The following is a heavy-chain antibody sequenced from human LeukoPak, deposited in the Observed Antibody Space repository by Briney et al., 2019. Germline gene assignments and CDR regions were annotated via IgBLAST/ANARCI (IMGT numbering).Heavy chain of an antibody. J-gene: IGHJ6*02. CDR3: ARPSLAYCGGDCYSWYYYGMDV. Sequence: GRSLRLSCAASGFTFSTYAMHWVRQAPGKGLEWVAVIWYDGSNKYYADSVKGRFTISRDNSKNTLYLQMNSLRAEDTAVYYCARPSLAYCGGDCYSWYYYGMDVWGQGTTVTVSS. CDR1: GFTFSTYA. D-gene: IGHD2-21*02. V-gene: IGHV3-33*08. CDR2: IWYDGSNK.